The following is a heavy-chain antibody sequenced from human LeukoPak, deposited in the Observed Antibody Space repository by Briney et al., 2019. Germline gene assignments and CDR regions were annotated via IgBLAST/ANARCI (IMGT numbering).Heavy chain of an antibody. J-gene: IGHJ3*02. CDR1: GGSISSYY. CDR3: ARDGVTSSGAFDI. CDR2: IYYSGST. D-gene: IGHD2-2*01. Sequence: SETLSLTCTVSGGSISSYYWSWIRQPPGKGLEWIGYIYYSGSTNYNPSLKSRVTISVDTSKNQFSLKLSSVTAADTAVYYCARDGVTSSGAFDIWGQGTMVTVSS. V-gene: IGHV4-59*12.